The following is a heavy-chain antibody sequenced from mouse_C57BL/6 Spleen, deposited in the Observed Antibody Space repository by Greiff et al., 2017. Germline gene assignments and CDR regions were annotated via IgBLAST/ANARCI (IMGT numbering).Heavy chain of an antibody. D-gene: IGHD6-1*01. V-gene: IGHV1-69*01. Sequence: QVQLKQPGAELVMPGASVKLSCKASGYTFTSYWMHWVKQRPGQGLEWIGEIDPSDSYTNYNQKFKGKSTLTVDKSSSTAYMQLSSLTSEDSAVYYCARGVPFAYWGQGTLVTVSA. CDR1: GYTFTSYW. CDR3: ARGVPFAY. CDR2: IDPSDSYT. J-gene: IGHJ3*01.